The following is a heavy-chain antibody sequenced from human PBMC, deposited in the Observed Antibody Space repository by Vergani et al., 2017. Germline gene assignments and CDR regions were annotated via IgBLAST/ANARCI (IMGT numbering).Heavy chain of an antibody. V-gene: IGHV3-9*01. CDR1: GFTFDDYA. CDR3: AKLSRWGGLDV. D-gene: IGHD4-23*01. J-gene: IGHJ6*04. Sequence: EVQLVESGGVVVQPGGSLRLSCAASGFTFDDYAMHWVRQAPGKGLEWVSGISWNSGSIGYADSVKGRFTISRDNAKNSLYLQMNSLRAEDTALYYCAKLSRWGGLDVWGKGTTVTVSS. CDR2: ISWNSGSI.